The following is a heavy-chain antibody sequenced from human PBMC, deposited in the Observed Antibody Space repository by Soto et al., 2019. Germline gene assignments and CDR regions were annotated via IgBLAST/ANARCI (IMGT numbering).Heavy chain of an antibody. Sequence: HPGKGLEWIGYIYYSGSTYYNPSLKSRVTISVDTSKNQFSLKLSSVTAADTAVYYCARRATFGVLMPYYYYGLDVRGQATTLTV. D-gene: IGHD3-3*01. J-gene: IGHJ6*02. CDR3: ARRATFGVLMPYYYYGLDV. V-gene: IGHV4-31*02. CDR2: IYYSGST.